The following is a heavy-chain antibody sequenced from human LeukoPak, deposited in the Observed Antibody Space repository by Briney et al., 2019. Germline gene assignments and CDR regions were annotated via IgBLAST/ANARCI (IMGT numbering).Heavy chain of an antibody. CDR2: IYSGGST. Sequence: PGGSLRLSCAASGFTVSSNYMSWVRQAPGKGLEWVSVIYSGGSTYYADSVKGRFTISRDNPKNMVYLQMDSLRVADTAVYYCARGELFRGSYQVAAFDLWGQGTVVVVSS. CDR3: ARGELFRGSYQVAAFDL. D-gene: IGHD1-26*01. CDR1: GFTVSSNY. V-gene: IGHV3-53*01. J-gene: IGHJ3*01.